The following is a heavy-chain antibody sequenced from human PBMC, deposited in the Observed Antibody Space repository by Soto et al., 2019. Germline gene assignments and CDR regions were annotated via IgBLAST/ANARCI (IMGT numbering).Heavy chain of an antibody. CDR2: VNWKDGGT. CDR3: ARENYYGSGSHLPNFDY. D-gene: IGHD3-10*01. Sequence: GGSLRLSCAASGFIFEDYSMGWVRQAPGKGLEWVSTVNWKDGGTGYAESVKGRFTISRDNAKSSLFLQMNSLRAEDTAFYYCARENYYGSGSHLPNFDYWGQGTLVTV. J-gene: IGHJ4*02. CDR1: GFIFEDYS. V-gene: IGHV3-20*04.